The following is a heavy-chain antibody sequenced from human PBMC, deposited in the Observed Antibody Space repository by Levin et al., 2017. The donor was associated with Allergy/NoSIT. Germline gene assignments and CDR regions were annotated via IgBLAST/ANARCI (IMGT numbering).Heavy chain of an antibody. V-gene: IGHV1-18*01. J-gene: IGHJ3*02. CDR3: ARENDSSGYYFPVDAFDI. D-gene: IGHD3-22*01. CDR2: ISAYNGNT. Sequence: ASVKVSCKASGYTFTSYGISWVRQAPGQGLEWMGWISAYNGNTNYAQKLQGRVTMTTDTSTSTAYMELRSLRSDDTAVYYCARENDSSGYYFPVDAFDIWGQGTMVTVSS. CDR1: GYTFTSYG.